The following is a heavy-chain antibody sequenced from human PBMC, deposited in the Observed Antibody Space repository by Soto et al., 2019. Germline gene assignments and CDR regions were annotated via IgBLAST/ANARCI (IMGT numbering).Heavy chain of an antibody. D-gene: IGHD6-13*01. CDR3: ARRIAARGYYYYGMDV. Sequence: QVQLVQSGAEVKKPGSSVKISCKASGGTFSSYAISWVRQAPGQGLEWMGGIIPIFGTANYAQKFQGRVTITADKSTSTAYMELSSLRSEDTAVYYCARRIAARGYYYYGMDVWGQGTTVTVSS. V-gene: IGHV1-69*06. CDR2: IIPIFGTA. CDR1: GGTFSSYA. J-gene: IGHJ6*02.